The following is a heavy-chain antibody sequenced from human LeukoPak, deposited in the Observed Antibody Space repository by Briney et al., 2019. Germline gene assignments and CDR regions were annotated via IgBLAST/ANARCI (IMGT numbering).Heavy chain of an antibody. CDR1: GFTFSSYG. J-gene: IGHJ4*02. Sequence: GGSLRLSCAASGFTFSSYGMHWVRQAPGKGLEWVAVISYDGSNKYYADSVKGRFTISRDNSKNTLYLQMNSLRAEDTAVYYCAKQMAVDYFDYWGQGTLVTVSS. CDR2: ISYDGSNK. V-gene: IGHV3-30*18. CDR3: AKQMAVDYFDY. D-gene: IGHD5-24*01.